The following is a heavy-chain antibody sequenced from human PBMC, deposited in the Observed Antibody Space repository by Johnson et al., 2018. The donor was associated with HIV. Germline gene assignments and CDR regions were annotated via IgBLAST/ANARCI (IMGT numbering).Heavy chain of an antibody. J-gene: IGHJ3*02. V-gene: IGHV3-7*01. CDR1: GFTFSSYW. CDR2: IKQDGSGK. Sequence: VQLVESGGGLVQPGGSLRLSCEASGFTFSSYWMSWVRQAPGKGLEWVANIKQDGSGKYSGASVKGRLTISRDNSKNTLYLQMNSRRADDTAVYYCAKEASGWYHAGDAFDIWGQGTMVTVSS. CDR3: AKEASGWYHAGDAFDI. D-gene: IGHD6-19*01.